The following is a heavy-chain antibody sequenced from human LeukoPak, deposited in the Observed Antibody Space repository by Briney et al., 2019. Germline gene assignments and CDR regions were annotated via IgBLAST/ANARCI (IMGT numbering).Heavy chain of an antibody. CDR1: GFTFANYA. Sequence: GGSLRLSCAASGFTFANYAMTWVRQAPGKGLEWVSAISGSDGATYYADSVKGRFTISRDNSKNTLFLQMNSLRAEDTAIYYCAKADYGSYPHYFDFWGQGTLVTVSS. D-gene: IGHD4-17*01. CDR3: AKADYGSYPHYFDF. CDR2: ISGSDGAT. J-gene: IGHJ4*02. V-gene: IGHV3-23*01.